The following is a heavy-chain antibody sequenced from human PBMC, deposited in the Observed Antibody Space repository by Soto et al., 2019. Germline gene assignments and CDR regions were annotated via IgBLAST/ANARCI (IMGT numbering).Heavy chain of an antibody. V-gene: IGHV3-30*18. Sequence: QVQLVESGGGVVQPGRSLRLSCAASGFTFSNYGMHWVRQAPGKGLEWVAIISYDGDNAYYADSVRGRFTIYRDNSKNTLYLQTSSLRHEDTAVYYCAKDGGPVYCNSPGCSAKHFDYWGQGTLVTVSS. CDR3: AKDGGPVYCNSPGCSAKHFDY. D-gene: IGHD2-2*01. J-gene: IGHJ4*02. CDR2: ISYDGDNA. CDR1: GFTFSNYG.